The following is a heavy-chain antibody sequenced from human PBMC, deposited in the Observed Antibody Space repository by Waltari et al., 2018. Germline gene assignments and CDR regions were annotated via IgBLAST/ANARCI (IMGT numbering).Heavy chain of an antibody. D-gene: IGHD2-2*02. CDR1: GGSISSGSYY. CDR3: ARGYCSSTSCYTDYFDY. Sequence: QVQLQESGPGLVKPSQTLSLTCTVSGGSISSGSYYWSWIRQPAGKGLEWIGRIYTSGSTNYNPSLKSRVTISVDTYKNQFSLKLSSVTAADTAVYYCARGYCSSTSCYTDYFDYWGQGTLVTVSS. V-gene: IGHV4-61*02. CDR2: IYTSGST. J-gene: IGHJ4*02.